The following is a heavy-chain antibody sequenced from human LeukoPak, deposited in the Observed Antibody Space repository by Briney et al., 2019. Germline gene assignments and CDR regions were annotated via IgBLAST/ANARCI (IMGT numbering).Heavy chain of an antibody. CDR1: GFTFSDFW. CDR3: ARVSSMLRGPLVIYYFDF. J-gene: IGHJ4*02. CDR2: IREDGNEK. V-gene: IGHV3-7*03. Sequence: PGGSLRLSCTTSGFTFSDFWMSWVRQVPGKGLEWVANIREDGNEKKYLDSVKGRFTISRVNAKNTLYLQMNSLRADDTAVYYCARVSSMLRGPLVIYYFDFWGQGTLVTVSS. D-gene: IGHD3-10*01.